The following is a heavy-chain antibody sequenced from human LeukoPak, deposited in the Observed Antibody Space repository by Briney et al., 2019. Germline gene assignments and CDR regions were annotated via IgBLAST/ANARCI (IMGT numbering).Heavy chain of an antibody. J-gene: IGHJ5*02. CDR3: AKDPKNIVLVGDVNHSLDNWSDP. Sequence: PGGSLRLSCAASGXTFSNYGIHWVRQAPGKGLEWVAVIVYDGNKKFEADSVKGRFTISRDNSKNTLYVQMNSLRGEDTAVYYCAKDPKNIVLVGDVNHSLDNWSDPWGQGTLVTVSS. V-gene: IGHV3-30*18. CDR2: IVYDGNKK. CDR1: GXTFSNYG. D-gene: IGHD2-15*01.